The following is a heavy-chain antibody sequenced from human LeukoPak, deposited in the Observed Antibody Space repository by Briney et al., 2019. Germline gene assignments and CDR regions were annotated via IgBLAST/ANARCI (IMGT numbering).Heavy chain of an antibody. CDR3: ARDPLYKPLYYFDY. CDR1: SGSISSGSYY. J-gene: IGHJ4*02. Sequence: SQTLSLTCTVSSGSISSGSYYWSWIRQPAGKGLEWIGRIYTSGSTKYNPSLKSRVTISVDTSKNQFSLKLSSVTAADTAVYYCARDPLYKPLYYFDYWGQGTLVTVSS. CDR2: IYTSGST. V-gene: IGHV4-61*02. D-gene: IGHD1-14*01.